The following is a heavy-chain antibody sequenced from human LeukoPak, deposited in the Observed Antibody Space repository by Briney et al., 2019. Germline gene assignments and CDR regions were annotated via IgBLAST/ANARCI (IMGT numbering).Heavy chain of an antibody. CDR1: SGSISSGGYY. V-gene: IGHV4-30-4*08. CDR3: ARVWYYYDSSGYYSFGYYFDY. CDR2: IYYSGST. J-gene: IGHJ4*02. D-gene: IGHD3-22*01. Sequence: SQTLSLTCTVSSGSISSGGYYWSWIRQPPGKGLEWIGYIYYSGSTYYNPSLKSRVTISVDTSKNQFSLKLSSVTAADTAVYYCARVWYYYDSSGYYSFGYYFDYWGQGTLVTVSS.